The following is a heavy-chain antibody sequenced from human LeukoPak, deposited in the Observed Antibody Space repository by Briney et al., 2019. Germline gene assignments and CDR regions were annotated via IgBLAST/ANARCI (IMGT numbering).Heavy chain of an antibody. CDR2: MNPNSGNT. V-gene: IGHV1-8*01. CDR3: ARGFRRVPVTSPGY. CDR1: GYILTSYD. D-gene: IGHD4-17*01. J-gene: IGHJ4*02. Sequence: ASVKVSCKASGYILTSYDIYWVRQATGQGLEWMGWMNPNSGNTGYAQKFQGRVTMTRNTSISTAYMELSSLKSEDTAVYYCARGFRRVPVTSPGYWGQGTLVTVSS.